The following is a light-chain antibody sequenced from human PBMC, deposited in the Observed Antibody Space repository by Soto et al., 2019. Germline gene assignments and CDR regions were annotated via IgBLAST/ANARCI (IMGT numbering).Light chain of an antibody. V-gene: IGKV1-9*01. Sequence: QLTQSPSSLSASVGDRVTITCRASQGIATYLAWYQQKPGQAPNLLIYAASTLQSGVPSRFSGGGSGTDFTLTISSLQPEDFAIYYCQQTYSTPRTFGQGTKVDIK. J-gene: IGKJ1*01. CDR2: AAS. CDR3: QQTYSTPRT. CDR1: QGIATY.